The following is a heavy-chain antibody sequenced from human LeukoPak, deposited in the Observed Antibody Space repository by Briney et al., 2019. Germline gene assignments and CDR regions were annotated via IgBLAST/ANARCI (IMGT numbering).Heavy chain of an antibody. V-gene: IGHV3-48*04. CDR1: GFTFMGYA. CDR3: ARCWRRYDLEYYFDY. D-gene: IGHD3-16*01. J-gene: IGHJ4*02. Sequence: GSLRLSCAASGFTFMGYAMNWVRQAPGKGLEWVSTISSSSRTIYYADSVKGRFTISRDNAKNSLYLQMNSLRAEDTAVYYCARCWRRYDLEYYFDYWGQGTLVTVSS. CDR2: ISSSSRTI.